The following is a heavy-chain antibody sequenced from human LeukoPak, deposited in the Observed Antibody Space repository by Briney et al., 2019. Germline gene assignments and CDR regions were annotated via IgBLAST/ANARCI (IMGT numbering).Heavy chain of an antibody. Sequence: GGSLRLSCAASGFTFDDYGMSWVRHAPGKGLEWVSGINWNGGSTGYADSVKGRFTISRDNAKNSLYLQMNSLRAEDTALYYCARDGSADLGRIAVAGLLDYWGQGTLVTVSS. J-gene: IGHJ4*02. CDR1: GFTFDDYG. D-gene: IGHD6-19*01. CDR2: INWNGGST. CDR3: ARDGSADLGRIAVAGLLDY. V-gene: IGHV3-20*04.